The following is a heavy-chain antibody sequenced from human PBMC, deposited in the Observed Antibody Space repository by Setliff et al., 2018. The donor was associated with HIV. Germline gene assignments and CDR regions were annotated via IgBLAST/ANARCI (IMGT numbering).Heavy chain of an antibody. CDR1: GYTFTSYY. CDR2: INPSGGST. D-gene: IGHD3-22*01. CDR3: ASSGYDSSGYYYGDAFDI. J-gene: IGHJ3*02. V-gene: IGHV1-46*01. Sequence: GASVKVSCKASGYTFTSYYMHWVRQAPGQGLEWMGIINPSGGSTSYAQKFQGRVTMTWDTSTSTVYMELSSLRSEDTAVYYCASSGYDSSGYYYGDAFDIWGQGTMVTVSS.